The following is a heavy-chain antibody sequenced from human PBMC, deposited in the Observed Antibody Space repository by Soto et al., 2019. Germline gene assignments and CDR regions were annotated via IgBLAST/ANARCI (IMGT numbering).Heavy chain of an antibody. Sequence: PGGSLRLSCAASGFTFSSYGMHWVRQAPGKGLEWVAVISYDGSNKYYADSVKGRFTISRDNSKNTLYLQMNSLRAEDTAVYYCAKEGSGYSSGWYDYWGQGTLVTV. V-gene: IGHV3-30*18. J-gene: IGHJ4*02. CDR3: AKEGSGYSSGWYDY. CDR1: GFTFSSYG. CDR2: ISYDGSNK. D-gene: IGHD6-19*01.